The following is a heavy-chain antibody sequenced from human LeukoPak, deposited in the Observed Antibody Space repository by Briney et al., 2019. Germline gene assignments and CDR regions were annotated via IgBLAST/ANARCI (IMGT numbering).Heavy chain of an antibody. CDR1: GGTFSSYA. D-gene: IGHD6-19*01. J-gene: IGHJ6*03. Sequence: SVKVPCKASGGTFSSYAISWVRQAPGQGLEWMGRIIPILGIANYAQKFQGRVTITADKSTSTAYMELSSLRSEDTAVYYCARERGSGWTGYYYYMDVWGKGTTVTVSS. CDR2: IIPILGIA. CDR3: ARERGSGWTGYYYYMDV. V-gene: IGHV1-69*04.